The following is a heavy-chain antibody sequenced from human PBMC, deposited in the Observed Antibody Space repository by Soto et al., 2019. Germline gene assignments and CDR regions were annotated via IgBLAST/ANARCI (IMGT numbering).Heavy chain of an antibody. CDR2: ISAGGISNK. J-gene: IGHJ4*02. CDR1: RFSFSSNA. CDR3: ARDLISSSGF. V-gene: IGHV3-23*01. D-gene: IGHD6-6*01. Sequence: GGSLRLSCTASRFSFSSNAMSWVRQAPGKGPEWVSGISAGGISNKYYADSVKGRFTISRDNSKNTLYLQMNSLRAEDTAVYYCARDLISSSGFWGQGTLVTVSS.